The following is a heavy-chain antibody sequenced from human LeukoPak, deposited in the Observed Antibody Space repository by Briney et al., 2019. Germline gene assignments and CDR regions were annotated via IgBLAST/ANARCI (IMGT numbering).Heavy chain of an antibody. D-gene: IGHD6-19*01. V-gene: IGHV4-4*07. CDR2: IYTSGST. J-gene: IGHJ5*02. CDR3: ARAQPGFNEVMNSSVFWFDP. CDR1: GGSISSYY. Sequence: SETLSLTSTVSGGSISSYYWSWIRQPAGKGLEWIGRIYTSGSTNYNTSHKSRVTMSVDTYKNQFPLKLSSVTAADKAVYYCARAQPGFNEVMNSSVFWFDPWGQGTLVTVSS.